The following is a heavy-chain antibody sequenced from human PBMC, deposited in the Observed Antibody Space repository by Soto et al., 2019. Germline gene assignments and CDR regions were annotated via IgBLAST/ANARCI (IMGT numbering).Heavy chain of an antibody. D-gene: IGHD3-16*01. J-gene: IGHJ5*02. CDR2: IYSGGST. CDR3: ARDYGDGDWVDP. V-gene: IGHV3-53*01. CDR1: GFTVISNY. Sequence: EVQLVESGGGLIQPGGSLRLSCAASGFTVISNYMSWVRQAPGKGLEWVAVIYSGGSTYYADSVKGRFTISRDNSKNTLDNHMNSLRAAETAVYYCARDYGDGDWVDPWGQGTLVTVSS.